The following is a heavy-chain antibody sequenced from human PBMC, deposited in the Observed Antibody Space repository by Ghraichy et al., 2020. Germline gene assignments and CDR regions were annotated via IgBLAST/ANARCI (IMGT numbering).Heavy chain of an antibody. J-gene: IGHJ6*02. CDR2: ISGSGDRT. CDR1: TFTFYPYT. D-gene: IGHD4-17*01. CDR3: TKESSYGDYYYGMDV. V-gene: IGHV3-23*01. Sequence: GSLRLSCATSTFTFYPYTMSWVRQAPGKGLEWVSAISGSGDRTHYADSVRGRFNISRDNSKNTLYLQMDSLRAEDTAVYFCTKESSYGDYYYGMDVWGQGTTVTVSS.